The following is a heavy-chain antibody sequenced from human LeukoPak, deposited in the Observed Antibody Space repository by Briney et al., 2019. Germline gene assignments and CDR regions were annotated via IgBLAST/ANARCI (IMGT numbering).Heavy chain of an antibody. CDR1: GGAISSYY. V-gene: IGHV4-59*01. Sequence: SETLSLTCTVSGGAISSYYWSWIRQPPGKGQGWRGYIYYSGGTKYNPSLMSRVTISVDRAQSQFSLSLSSATAADTAVYYCARDGLYDSSGYYMYSWGQGTLVIVSS. D-gene: IGHD3-22*01. J-gene: IGHJ4*02. CDR2: IYYSGGT. CDR3: ARDGLYDSSGYYMYS.